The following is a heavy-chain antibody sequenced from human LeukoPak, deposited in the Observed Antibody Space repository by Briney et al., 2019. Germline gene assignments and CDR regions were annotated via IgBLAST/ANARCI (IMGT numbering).Heavy chain of an antibody. CDR1: GFTFSSYG. V-gene: IGHV3-33*01. Sequence: SGGSLRLSCAASGFTFSSYGMHWVRQAPGKGLEWVAVIWYDGSNKYYADSVKGRFTISRDNSKNTLYLQMNSLRAEDMAVYYCARVRGYSYGYYDRWGQGTLVTVSS. CDR3: ARVRGYSYGYYDR. D-gene: IGHD5-18*01. J-gene: IGHJ4*02. CDR2: IWYDGSNK.